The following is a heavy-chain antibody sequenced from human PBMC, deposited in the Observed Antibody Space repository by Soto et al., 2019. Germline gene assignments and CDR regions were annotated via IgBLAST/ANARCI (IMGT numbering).Heavy chain of an antibody. CDR3: ARLGYYDSSGSLDY. D-gene: IGHD3-22*01. CDR1: GGTFSSYT. CDR2: IIPILGIA. J-gene: IGHJ4*02. Sequence: QVQLVQSGAEVKKPGSSVKVSCKASGGTFSSYTISWVRQAPGQGLEWMGRIIPILGIANYAQKFQGRVTITADKXXSTAYMELSSLRSEDTAVYYCARLGYYDSSGSLDYWGQGTLVTVSS. V-gene: IGHV1-69*02.